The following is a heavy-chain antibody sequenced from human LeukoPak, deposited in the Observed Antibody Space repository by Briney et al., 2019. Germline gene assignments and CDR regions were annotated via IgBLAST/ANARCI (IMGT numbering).Heavy chain of an antibody. CDR1: GFTFSSYA. CDR3: ARDLYCSSTSCYAVYYYGMDV. CDR2: ISYDGSNK. D-gene: IGHD2-2*01. Sequence: GGSLRLSCAASGFTFSSYAMHWVRQAPGKGLEWMAVISYDGSNKYYADSVKGRFTISRDNSKNTLYLQMNSLRAEDTAVYYCARDLYCSSTSCYAVYYYGMDVWGQGTTVTVSS. V-gene: IGHV3-30*04. J-gene: IGHJ6*02.